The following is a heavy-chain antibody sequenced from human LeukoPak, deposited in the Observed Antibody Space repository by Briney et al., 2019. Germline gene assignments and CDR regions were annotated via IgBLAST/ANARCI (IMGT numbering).Heavy chain of an antibody. CDR3: ARLYDGSAYHADHFDY. V-gene: IGHV3-74*01. J-gene: IGHJ4*02. CDR2: IKRDGSSP. Sequence: GGSLRLSCAASGFTFSNYAMSWVRQAPGKGLVWVSRIKRDGSSPAYADSVKGRFTISRDNAKNTLYLQMNSLRAEDTAVYYCARLYDGSAYHADHFDYWGQGTLVIVSS. D-gene: IGHD3-22*01. CDR1: GFTFSNYA.